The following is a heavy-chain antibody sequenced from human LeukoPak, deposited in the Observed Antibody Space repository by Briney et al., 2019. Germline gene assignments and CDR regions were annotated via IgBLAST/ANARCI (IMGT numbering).Heavy chain of an antibody. Sequence: SETLSLTCTVSGGSTSRNYWSWIRQPAGKGLEWIGRIYTSGSTNYNPSLKSRVTMSVDTSKNQFSLKLSSVNAADTAVYYCARDVVGATTDAFDIWGQGTSVTVSP. CDR3: ARDVVGATTDAFDI. V-gene: IGHV4-4*07. J-gene: IGHJ3*02. D-gene: IGHD1-26*01. CDR1: GGSTSRNY. CDR2: IYTSGST.